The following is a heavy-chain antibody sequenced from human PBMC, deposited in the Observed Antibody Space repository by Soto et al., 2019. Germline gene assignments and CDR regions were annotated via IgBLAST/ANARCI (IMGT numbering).Heavy chain of an antibody. CDR2: TNLSGST. Sequence: QVQLQQWGAGLLKPSETLSLTCVVYGGSFSNYYWSWIRQPPGKGLEWIGETNLSGSTNYNPSLKSRVAISVDTSKHQFSLKMSSVTAADTAVFYCARGRYYDRGALDYWGRGTLVTVSS. V-gene: IGHV4-34*01. CDR1: GGSFSNYY. CDR3: ARGRYYDRGALDY. D-gene: IGHD3-22*01. J-gene: IGHJ4*02.